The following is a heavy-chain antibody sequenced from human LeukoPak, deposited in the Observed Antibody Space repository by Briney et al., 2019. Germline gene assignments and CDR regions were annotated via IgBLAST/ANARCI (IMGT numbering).Heavy chain of an antibody. CDR1: GGSISSYY. D-gene: IGHD6-13*01. Sequence: SETLSLTCTVSGGSISSYYWSWIRQPPGKGLEWIAYIYYSGITSYNPSLKSRVTISVNTSMNQFSLRLSSVTAADTAVYYCARLSSSWSFDYWGQGTLVTVSS. CDR3: ARLSSSWSFDY. V-gene: IGHV4-59*01. CDR2: IYYSGIT. J-gene: IGHJ4*02.